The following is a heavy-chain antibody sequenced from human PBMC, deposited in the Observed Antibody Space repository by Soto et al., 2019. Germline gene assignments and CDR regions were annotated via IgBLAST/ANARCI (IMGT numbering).Heavy chain of an antibody. V-gene: IGHV1-3*01. J-gene: IGHJ5*02. CDR2: INAGNGNT. Sequence: ASVKVSCKASGYTFTSYAMHCVRQAPGQRLEWMGWINAGNGNTKYSQKFQGRVTITRDTSASTAYMELSSLRSEDTAVYYCARGPVPAAINWFDPWGQGTLVTVSS. CDR3: ARGPVPAAINWFDP. D-gene: IGHD2-2*01. CDR1: GYTFTSYA.